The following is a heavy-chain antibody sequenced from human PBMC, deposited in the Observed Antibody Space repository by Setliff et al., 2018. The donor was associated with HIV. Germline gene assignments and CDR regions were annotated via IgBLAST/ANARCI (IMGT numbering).Heavy chain of an antibody. D-gene: IGHD3-3*01. J-gene: IGHJ6*03. V-gene: IGHV4-4*02. CDR2: IYHSGIT. Sequence: SETLSLTCAVSGGSISSGNWWSWVRQPPGKRLEWIGEIYHSGITNYNPSLKSRVTISVDKSKNQFSLKLSSVTAEDTAVYYCARGSTIFGVATHGYYYYMDVWGKGTTVTVSS. CDR1: GGSISSGNW. CDR3: ARGSTIFGVATHGYYYYMDV.